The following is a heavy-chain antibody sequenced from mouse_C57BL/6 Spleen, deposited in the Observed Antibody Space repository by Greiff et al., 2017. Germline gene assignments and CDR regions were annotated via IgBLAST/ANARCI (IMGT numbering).Heavy chain of an antibody. CDR3: ARNYSCSSPSYWYFDV. J-gene: IGHJ1*03. CDR2: IHPNSGST. V-gene: IGHV1-64*01. CDR1: GYTFTSYW. D-gene: IGHD1-1*01. Sequence: VQLQQPGAELVKPGASVTLSCKASGYTFTSYWMHWVKQRPGQGLEWIGMIHPNSGSTNYNEKFKSKATLTVDKSSSTAYMQLSSLTSDDSAVYSCARNYSCSSPSYWYFDVWGTGTTVTVSS.